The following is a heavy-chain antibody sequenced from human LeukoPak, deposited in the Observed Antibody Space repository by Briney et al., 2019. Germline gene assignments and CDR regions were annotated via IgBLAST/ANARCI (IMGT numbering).Heavy chain of an antibody. V-gene: IGHV3-23*01. D-gene: IGHD3-22*01. Sequence: PGGSLRLSCAASGFTFSSYAMTWVRRAPGKGLEWVSVISGSGKFPSYADSVKGRFTTSRDNAKNTLYLQMNSLEAEDTAMYYCAKIANFYDSSGFYGWGQGTLVTVSS. CDR2: ISGSGKFP. J-gene: IGHJ4*02. CDR3: AKIANFYDSSGFYG. CDR1: GFTFSSYA.